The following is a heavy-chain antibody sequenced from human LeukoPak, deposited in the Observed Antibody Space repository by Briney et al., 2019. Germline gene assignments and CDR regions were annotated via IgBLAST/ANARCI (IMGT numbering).Heavy chain of an antibody. J-gene: IGHJ6*03. Sequence: RPGGSLRLSCAASGFTFDDYGMSWVRQAPGKGLERVSGINWNGGSTGYADSVKGRFTISRDNAKNSLYLQMNSLRAEDTALYYCARRRDSSSKNYYYMDVWGKGTTVTVSS. CDR3: ARRRDSSSKNYYYMDV. CDR2: INWNGGST. CDR1: GFTFDDYG. D-gene: IGHD6-6*01. V-gene: IGHV3-20*04.